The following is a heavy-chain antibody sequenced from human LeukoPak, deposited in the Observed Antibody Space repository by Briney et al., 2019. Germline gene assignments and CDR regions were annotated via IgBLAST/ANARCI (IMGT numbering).Heavy chain of an antibody. CDR3: ARFYYDSSGYYPDY. CDR1: GYSISSGYY. Sequence: PSETLSLTCAVSGYSISSGYYWGWIRQPPGKGLEWIGSIYHSGRTYYNPSLKSRVTISVDTSKNQFSLKLSSVTAADTAVYYCARFYYDSSGYYPDYWGQGTLVTVSS. V-gene: IGHV4-38-2*01. J-gene: IGHJ4*02. D-gene: IGHD3-22*01. CDR2: IYHSGRT.